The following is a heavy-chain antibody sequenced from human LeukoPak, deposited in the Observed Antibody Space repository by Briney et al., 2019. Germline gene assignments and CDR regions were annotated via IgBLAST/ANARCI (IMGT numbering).Heavy chain of an antibody. J-gene: IGHJ4*02. Sequence: GGSLRLSCGASGFTFSSYAMHWVRQAPGKGLEWVAVISYDGSNKYYADSVKGRFTISRDNSKNTLYLQMNSLRAEDTAVYYCARDRGSFDYWGQGTLVTVSS. CDR1: GFTFSSYA. CDR3: ARDRGSFDY. CDR2: ISYDGSNK. V-gene: IGHV3-30-3*01.